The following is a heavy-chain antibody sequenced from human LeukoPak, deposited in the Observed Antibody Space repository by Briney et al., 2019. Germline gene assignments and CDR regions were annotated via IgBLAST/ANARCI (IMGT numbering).Heavy chain of an antibody. CDR1: GFTFSSYA. D-gene: IGHD3-3*01. CDR3: AKDRYYDFWSDWFDP. V-gene: IGHV3-23*01. CDR2: ISGSGGST. Sequence: PGGSLRLSCAASGFTFSSYAMSWVRQAPGKGLEWVSAISGSGGSTYYADSVKGRFTISRDNSKNTLYLQMNSLRAEDTAVYYCAKDRYYDFWSDWFDPWGQGTLVTVSS. J-gene: IGHJ5*02.